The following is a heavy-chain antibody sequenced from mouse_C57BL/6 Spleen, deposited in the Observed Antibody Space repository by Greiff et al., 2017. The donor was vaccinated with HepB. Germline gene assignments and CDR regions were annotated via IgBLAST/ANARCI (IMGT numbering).Heavy chain of an antibody. CDR2: IDPENGDT. J-gene: IGHJ2*01. CDR1: GFNIKDDY. Sequence: VQLQQSGAELVRPGASVKLSCTASGFNIKDDYMHWVKQRPEQGLEWIGWIDPENGDTEYASKFQGKATITADTSSNTAYLHLSSLTSEDTAVYYCTTSYGSSYGYWGQGTTLTVAS. D-gene: IGHD1-1*01. CDR3: TTSYGSSYGY. V-gene: IGHV14-4*01.